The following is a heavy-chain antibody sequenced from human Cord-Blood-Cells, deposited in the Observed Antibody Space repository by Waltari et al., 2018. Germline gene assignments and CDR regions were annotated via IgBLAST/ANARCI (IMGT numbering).Heavy chain of an antibody. J-gene: IGHJ2*01. V-gene: IGHV4-31*03. D-gene: IGHD2-2*01. Sequence: QVQLQESDPGLVKPSQTLSLTCTVSGGSISSGGYYWSWIRQHPGKGLEWIGYIYYSGSTYYNPSLKSRVTISVDTSKNQFSLKLSSVTAADTAVYYCARGYCSSTSCRYWYFDLWGRGTLVTVSS. CDR2: IYYSGST. CDR3: ARGYCSSTSCRYWYFDL. CDR1: GGSISSGGYY.